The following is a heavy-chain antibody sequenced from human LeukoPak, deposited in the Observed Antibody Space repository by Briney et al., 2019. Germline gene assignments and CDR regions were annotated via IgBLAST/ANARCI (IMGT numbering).Heavy chain of an antibody. J-gene: IGHJ5*02. CDR3: ARVARGIGVATIRWFDP. CDR2: INPNSGGT. V-gene: IGHV1-2*06. Sequence: ASVKVSCKASGYTFTGYFMHWVRQAPGQGLEWMGRINPNSGGTNYAQKFQGRVTMTRDTSISTAYMELSRLRSDDTAVYYCARVARGIGVATIRWFDPWGQGTLVNVSS. D-gene: IGHD5-12*01. CDR1: GYTFTGYF.